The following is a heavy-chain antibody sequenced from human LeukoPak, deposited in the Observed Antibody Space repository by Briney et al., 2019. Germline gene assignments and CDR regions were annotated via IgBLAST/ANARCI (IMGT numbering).Heavy chain of an antibody. V-gene: IGHV3-33*01. CDR3: ARSRAVVRPYGMDV. D-gene: IGHD2-15*01. CDR2: IWYDGSNK. J-gene: IGHJ6*02. CDR1: GFTFSSYG. Sequence: PGGSLRLSCAASGFTFSSYGMHWVRQAPGKGLEWVAVIWYDGSNKYYADSVKGRFTISRDNSKNTLYLQMNSLRAEDTAVYYCARSRAVVRPYGMDVWGQGTTVTVSS.